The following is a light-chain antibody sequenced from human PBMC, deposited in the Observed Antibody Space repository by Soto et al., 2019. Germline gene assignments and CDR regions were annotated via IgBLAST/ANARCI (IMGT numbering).Light chain of an antibody. J-gene: IGKJ1*01. CDR2: NGS. CDR3: QQRHNWPRT. CDR1: KSVTKS. V-gene: IGKV3-11*01. Sequence: EIVLTQSPDTLSLSPGERATLSCRASKSVTKSLVWYQQKPGQPPRLLIYNGSDGATGIPVRFSGSGSGTDFTLSISSLAPDDFAVYYCQQRHNWPRTFGQGTKVDIK.